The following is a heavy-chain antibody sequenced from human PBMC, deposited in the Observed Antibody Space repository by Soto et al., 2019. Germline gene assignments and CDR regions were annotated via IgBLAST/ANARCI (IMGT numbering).Heavy chain of an antibody. CDR1: GYTFTSYA. D-gene: IGHD2-21*02. J-gene: IGHJ4*02. Sequence: QVQLVQSGAEVKKPGASVKVSCKASGYTFTSYAMHWVRQAPGQRLEWMGWINAGNGNTKYSQKFQGRVTITRDTSESTADREQSSLRSEDTAVYYCARSIVVVTAADYWGQGTLVTVSS. CDR3: ARSIVVVTAADY. CDR2: INAGNGNT. V-gene: IGHV1-3*01.